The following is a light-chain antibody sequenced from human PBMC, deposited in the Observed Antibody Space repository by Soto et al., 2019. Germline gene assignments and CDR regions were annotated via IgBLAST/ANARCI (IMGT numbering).Light chain of an antibody. CDR1: SGHNSYA. J-gene: IGLJ3*02. CDR2: LNSDGSH. V-gene: IGLV4-69*01. CDR3: QTWSTDIRG. Sequence: QSVLTQPPSASASLGASVTLTCTLSSGHNSYAIAWHQQQPENGPRYLMKLNSDGSHSKGDGITDRFSGSSSGAERYLTIASLKSEDEADYYCQTWSTDIRGFGGGTKLT.